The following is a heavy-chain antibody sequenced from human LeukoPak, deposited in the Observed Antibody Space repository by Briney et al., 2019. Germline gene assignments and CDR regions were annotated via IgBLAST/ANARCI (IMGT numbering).Heavy chain of an antibody. V-gene: IGHV4-38-2*02. CDR3: ARLSWFGEDPDAFDI. Sequence: SETLSLTCSVSGYSISSGYYWVWIRQPPGKGLEWIGNIYHGGSTYYNPSLKSRVTISVDTSKNQFSLKLRSVTAADTAVYYCARLSWFGEDPDAFDIWGQGTMVTVSS. J-gene: IGHJ3*02. CDR2: IYHGGST. D-gene: IGHD3-10*01. CDR1: GYSISSGYY.